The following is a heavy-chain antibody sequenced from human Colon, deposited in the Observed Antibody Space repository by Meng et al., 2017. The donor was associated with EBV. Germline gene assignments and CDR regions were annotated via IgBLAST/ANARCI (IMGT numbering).Heavy chain of an antibody. J-gene: IGHJ5*02. Sequence: QGQLPHGGAGLLKPSETLSRSCAVYGGSFRDYYWTWIRHPPGKGLEWIGEIDHRGNTKYNPSLKSRVTISLDTSKKQFSLKVSSVTAADSAVYYCARRGPSGNFSPWSQGALVTVSS. D-gene: IGHD3-10*01. CDR2: IDHRGNT. CDR1: GGSFRDYY. V-gene: IGHV4-34*01. CDR3: ARRGPSGNFSP.